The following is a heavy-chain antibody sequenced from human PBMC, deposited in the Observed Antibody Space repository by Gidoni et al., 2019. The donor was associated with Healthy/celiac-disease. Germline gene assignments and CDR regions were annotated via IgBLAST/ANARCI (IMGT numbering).Heavy chain of an antibody. Sequence: EVQLVQSGAEVKKPGESLRISCKGSGYSFTSYWISWLRQMPGKGLEWMGRIDPSDSYTNYSPSFQGHVTISADKSISTAYLQWSSLKASDTAMYYCARSIVATTPTDAFDIWGQGTMVTVSS. CDR1: GYSFTSYW. V-gene: IGHV5-10-1*03. CDR3: ARSIVATTPTDAFDI. J-gene: IGHJ3*02. CDR2: IDPSDSYT. D-gene: IGHD5-12*01.